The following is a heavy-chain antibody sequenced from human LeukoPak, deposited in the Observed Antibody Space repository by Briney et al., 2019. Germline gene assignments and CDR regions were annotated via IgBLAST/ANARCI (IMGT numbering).Heavy chain of an antibody. CDR1: GYTFTDYY. Sequence: ASVKVSCKASGYTFTDYYMHWVRQAPGQGLEWMGWINPKNGGTFYPQSFQGGITMTRDTSISTVYMELSSLLSADTAAYYCAREADILSGYYKYWGQGTVVTVSS. D-gene: IGHD3-9*01. CDR3: AREADILSGYYKY. V-gene: IGHV1-2*02. J-gene: IGHJ4*02. CDR2: INPKNGGT.